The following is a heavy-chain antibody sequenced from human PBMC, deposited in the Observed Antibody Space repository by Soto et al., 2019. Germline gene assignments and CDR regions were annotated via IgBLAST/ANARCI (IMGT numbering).Heavy chain of an antibody. CDR3: ARILCSSGWDQRDY. Sequence: PKLGNPTQTLTVTCMFPGFSLSTSGMCVSWIRQPPGKALEWLARIDWDDDKYYNTSLKTRLTISKDTSKNQVVLTMTNMDPVDTATYYCARILCSSGWDQRDYWGQGTLLTVSS. D-gene: IGHD6-19*01. V-gene: IGHV2-70*11. J-gene: IGHJ4*02. CDR2: IDWDDDK. CDR1: GFSLSTSGMC.